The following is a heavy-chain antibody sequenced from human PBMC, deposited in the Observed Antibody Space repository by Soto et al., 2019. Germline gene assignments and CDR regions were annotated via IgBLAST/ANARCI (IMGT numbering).Heavy chain of an antibody. Sequence: SVKVSCKASGCTLYNYGISWVRQAPGQGPEWMGGVTPILASTSYKQKFQDRLTITADESTNTVYMELTSLRSEDKAVYYCATGHMAALNVLYYDYAMEVWGKVTRFTGSS. V-gene: IGHV1-69*13. CDR3: ATGHMAALNVLYYDYAMEV. CDR2: VTPILAST. J-gene: IGHJ6*04. CDR1: GCTLYNYG. D-gene: IGHD3-3*01.